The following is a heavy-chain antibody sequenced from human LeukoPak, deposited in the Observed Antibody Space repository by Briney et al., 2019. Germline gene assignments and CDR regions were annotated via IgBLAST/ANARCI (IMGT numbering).Heavy chain of an antibody. CDR1: GGSISSYY. J-gene: IGHJ4*02. Sequence: TSETLSLTCTVSGGSISSYYWSWIRQPPGKGLEWIGYFYYRGGTFYNPSRKSRVTISADTSKNQFSLKLSSVTAADTAVYYCARVDYSSGYFADYWGQGTLVTVSS. V-gene: IGHV4-59*12. CDR2: FYYRGGT. CDR3: ARVDYSSGYFADY. D-gene: IGHD3-22*01.